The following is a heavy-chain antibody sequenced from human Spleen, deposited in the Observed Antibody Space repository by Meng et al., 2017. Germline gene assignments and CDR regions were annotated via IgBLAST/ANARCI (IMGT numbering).Heavy chain of an antibody. V-gene: IGHV6-1*01. CDR2: TYYRSKWWH. CDR1: GDSVSSKDAA. Sequence: QVQLKQAGPGLVKPSQTLSLTCDISGDSVSSKDAAWNWIRQSPSRGLEWLGRTYYRSKWWHSYSLSVKSRITINPDTSKNQFSLHLDSVTPEDTAVYYCARDSSPWDAERLVYFDYWGQGILVTVSS. J-gene: IGHJ4*02. CDR3: ARDSSPWDAERLVYFDY. D-gene: IGHD1-26*01.